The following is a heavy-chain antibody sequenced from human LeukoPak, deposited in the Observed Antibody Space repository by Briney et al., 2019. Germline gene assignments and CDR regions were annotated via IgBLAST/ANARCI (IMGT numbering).Heavy chain of an antibody. D-gene: IGHD5-12*01. CDR3: AKDRRAYSGYGMFDY. CDR2: ISYDGSNQ. CDR1: GFTFSNYG. V-gene: IGHV3-30*18. J-gene: IGHJ4*02. Sequence: GGSLRLSCPASGFTFSNYGMHWVRQAPGKGLEWVAVISYDGSNQYYAESVKGRFTVSRDNSNNRLYLQMNSLRDEDTSLYYCAKDRRAYSGYGMFDYWGRGTLVTVSS.